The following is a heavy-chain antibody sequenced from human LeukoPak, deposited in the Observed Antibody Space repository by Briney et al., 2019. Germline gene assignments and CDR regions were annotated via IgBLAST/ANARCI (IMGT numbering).Heavy chain of an antibody. CDR3: ARHDYYHFWSTLNWFDP. Sequence: PSETLSLTCSVFGHSISSNYYWAWIRQPPGQGLEWIGSIYHSGSTFYNPSLRSRVTLSVDTSENHFSLKVKSVSATDTAVYYCARHDYYHFWSTLNWFDPWGQGTLVTVSS. CDR2: IYHSGST. D-gene: IGHD3-3*01. CDR1: GHSISSNYY. J-gene: IGHJ5*02. V-gene: IGHV4-38-2*01.